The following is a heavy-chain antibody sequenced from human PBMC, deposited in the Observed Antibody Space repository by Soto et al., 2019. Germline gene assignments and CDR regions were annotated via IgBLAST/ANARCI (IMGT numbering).Heavy chain of an antibody. CDR3: ARDLIAVANNWFDP. V-gene: IGHV1-69*13. D-gene: IGHD6-19*01. CDR2: IIPIFGTA. CDR1: GGTFSSYA. Sequence: GASVKVSCKASGGTFSSYAISWVRQAPGQGLEWMGGIIPIFGTANYAQKFQGRVTITADESTSTAYMELSSLRSEDTAVYYCARDLIAVANNWFDPWGQGTLVTVSS. J-gene: IGHJ5*02.